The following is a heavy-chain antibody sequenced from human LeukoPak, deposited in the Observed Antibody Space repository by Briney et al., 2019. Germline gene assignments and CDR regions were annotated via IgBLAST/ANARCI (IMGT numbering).Heavy chain of an antibody. CDR1: GGSFSGYY. CDR3: ARSMHYYGSGSYAWFDP. CDR2: INHSGST. Sequence: SETLSLTCAVYGGSFSGYYWSWIRQPPGKGLEWIGEINHSGSTNYNPSLKSRVTISVDTSKNQLSLKLSSVTAADTAVYYCARSMHYYGSGSYAWFDPWGQGTLVTVSS. J-gene: IGHJ5*02. V-gene: IGHV4-34*01. D-gene: IGHD3-10*01.